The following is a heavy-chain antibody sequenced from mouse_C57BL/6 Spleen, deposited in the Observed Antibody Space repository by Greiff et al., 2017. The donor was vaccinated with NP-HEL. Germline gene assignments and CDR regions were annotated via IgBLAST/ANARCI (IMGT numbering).Heavy chain of an antibody. CDR3: ARTPLYYDYRPFAY. J-gene: IGHJ3*01. CDR2: ISSGSSTI. CDR1: GFTFSDYG. Sequence: EVQLVESGGGLVKPGGSLKLSCAASGFTFSDYGMHWVRQAPEKGLEWVAYISSGSSTIYYADTVKGRFTISRDNAKNTLFLQMTSLRSEDTAMYYCARTPLYYDYRPFAYWGQGTLVTVSA. D-gene: IGHD2-4*01. V-gene: IGHV5-17*01.